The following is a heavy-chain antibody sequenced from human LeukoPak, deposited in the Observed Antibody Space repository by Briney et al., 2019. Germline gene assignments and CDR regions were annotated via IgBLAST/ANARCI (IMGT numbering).Heavy chain of an antibody. J-gene: IGHJ5*02. V-gene: IGHV3-7*05. CDR2: IQDDGSGK. CDR1: GFTFSNYW. D-gene: IGHD1-26*01. Sequence: GGSLRLSCTASGFTFSNYWMSWVRQAPGKGLEWVANIQDDGSGKYYVDSVRGRLTISRDNAAKTLYLQMNSLRAEDTAVYYCATYSGNPGSFLSWGQGTLVTGSS. CDR3: ATYSGNPGSFLS.